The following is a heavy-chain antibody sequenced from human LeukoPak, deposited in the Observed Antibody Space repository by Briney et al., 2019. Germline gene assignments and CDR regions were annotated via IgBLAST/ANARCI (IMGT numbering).Heavy chain of an antibody. J-gene: IGHJ4*02. D-gene: IGHD6-13*01. Sequence: SETLSLTCTVSGGTISSYYWSWIRQPPGKGLEWIGYIYYSGSTNYNPSLKSRVTISVDTSKNQFSLKLSSVTAADTAVYYCARDLSYSSSWAPRYYFDYWGQGTLVTVSS. CDR3: ARDLSYSSSWAPRYYFDY. CDR2: IYYSGST. V-gene: IGHV4-59*01. CDR1: GGTISSYY.